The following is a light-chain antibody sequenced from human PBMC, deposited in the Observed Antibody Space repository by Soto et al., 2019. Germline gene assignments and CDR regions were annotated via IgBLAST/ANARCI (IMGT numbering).Light chain of an antibody. CDR1: QSVDNF. Sequence: EIVLTQSPATLSLSPGERASLSCRASQSVDNFLAWYQKRPGQAPRLLIYDASNRATGIPARFSGSGSGTDFTLTISSLEPEDFAVYYCQQRSNWPPPTFGGGTKVEIK. CDR3: QQRSNWPPPT. V-gene: IGKV3-11*01. J-gene: IGKJ4*01. CDR2: DAS.